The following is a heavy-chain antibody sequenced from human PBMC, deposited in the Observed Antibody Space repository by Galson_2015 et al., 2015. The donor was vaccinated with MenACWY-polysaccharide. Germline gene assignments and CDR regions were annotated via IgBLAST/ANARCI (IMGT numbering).Heavy chain of an antibody. CDR2: IIPVFETS. CDR3: ARVPFRELTMVRGPLDY. D-gene: IGHD3-10*01. Sequence: SVKVSCKASGGSFSSFGVSWVRQAPGQGLEWMGGIIPVFETSTYAQKFQGRVTISADKSTTTTFMEVTSLTSEDTAVYYCARVPFRELTMVRGPLDYCGQGTPVTVSS. J-gene: IGHJ4*02. V-gene: IGHV1-69*06. CDR1: GGSFSSFG.